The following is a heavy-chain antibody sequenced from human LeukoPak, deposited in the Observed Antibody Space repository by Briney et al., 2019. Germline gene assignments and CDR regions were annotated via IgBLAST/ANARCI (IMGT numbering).Heavy chain of an antibody. CDR1: GFTFSTYW. J-gene: IGHJ4*02. CDR2: IKQDGSAK. D-gene: IGHD1-26*01. CDR3: ARQGVVGATANHYDY. V-gene: IGHV3-7*01. Sequence: GGSLRLSCAATGFTFSTYWMSWVRQAPGKGLEWVANIKQDGSAKYYVDSVKGRFTISRDNAKNSLYLQRNSLRAEDTGVYYCARQGVVGATANHYDYWGQGSLVTVSS.